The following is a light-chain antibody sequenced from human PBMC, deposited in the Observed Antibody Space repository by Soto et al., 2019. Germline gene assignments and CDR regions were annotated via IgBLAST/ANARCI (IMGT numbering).Light chain of an antibody. V-gene: IGKV3-20*01. CDR2: GAS. J-gene: IGKJ4*01. CDR3: QQYESLPIT. Sequence: EIVMTQSPATLSVSPGERATLSCRASETLSSNSLAWYQQRPGQTPRVLVYGASNRATGIPDNFSGSGSGTDFTLTISRLEPEDFAVYYCQQYESLPITFGGGTKVDIK. CDR1: ETLSSNS.